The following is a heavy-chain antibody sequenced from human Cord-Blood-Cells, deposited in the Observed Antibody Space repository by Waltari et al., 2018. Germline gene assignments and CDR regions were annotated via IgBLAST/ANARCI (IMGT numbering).Heavy chain of an antibody. V-gene: IGHV4-31*03. CDR3: AREPYNYESIGYYYWFDP. Sequence: QVQLQVSGPGLVTPSQTLSLTCSVSGGSISRGGYYWSLIRQLPGKGLEWIGYIYYSGSTYYNPSLKSRVTISVDTSKNQFSLKLSSVTAADTAVYYCAREPYNYESIGYYYWFDPWGQGTLVTVSS. D-gene: IGHD3-22*01. J-gene: IGHJ5*02. CDR2: IYYSGST. CDR1: GGSISRGGYY.